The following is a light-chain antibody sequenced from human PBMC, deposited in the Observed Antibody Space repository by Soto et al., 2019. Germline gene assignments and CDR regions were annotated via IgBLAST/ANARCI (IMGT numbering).Light chain of an antibody. CDR2: GNS. J-gene: IGLJ3*02. Sequence: QSVLTQPPSVSGAPGQRVTISCTGSSSNIGAGYDVHWYQQLPGTAPKLLIYGNSNRPSGVPDRFSGSKSGTSASLAITGLQAEDEAYYYCQYYDSSLSWVFGGGTKLTVL. CDR1: SSNIGAGYD. V-gene: IGLV1-40*01. CDR3: QYYDSSLSWV.